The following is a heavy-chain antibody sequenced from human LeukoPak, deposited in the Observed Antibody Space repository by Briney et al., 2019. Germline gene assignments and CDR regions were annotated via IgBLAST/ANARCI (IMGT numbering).Heavy chain of an antibody. J-gene: IGHJ4*02. CDR3: ARRGYYDSSGYDY. Sequence: SGGSLRLSCATSGFTFKSYAMNWVRQSPGKGLEWVSSISGDSTDIYYADSLMGRSTISRDNAKNSLYLQINSLRAEDTAIYYCARRGYYDSSGYDYWGQGTLVTVSS. V-gene: IGHV3-21*01. CDR2: ISGDSTDI. CDR1: GFTFKSYA. D-gene: IGHD3-22*01.